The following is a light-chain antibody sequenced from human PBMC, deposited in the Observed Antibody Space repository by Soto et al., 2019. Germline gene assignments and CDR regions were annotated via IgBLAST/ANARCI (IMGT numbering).Light chain of an antibody. CDR1: QSVSSY. CDR3: QQRSNWPPLT. J-gene: IGKJ4*01. V-gene: IGKV3-11*01. Sequence: EIVLTQSQATLSLSPGERATLSCRASQSVSSYLAWYQQKPGQAPSLIFYDASNRATGIPARFSGSGSGTDFTLTISRLEPEDFAVYYCQQRSNWPPLTFGGGTKVEIK. CDR2: DAS.